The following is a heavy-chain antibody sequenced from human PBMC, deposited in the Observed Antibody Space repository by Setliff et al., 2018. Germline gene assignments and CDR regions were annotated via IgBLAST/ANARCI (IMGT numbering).Heavy chain of an antibody. CDR1: GYTLTSYY. CDR2: INPSGGST. V-gene: IGHV1-46*01. Sequence: VASVKVSCKASGYTLTSYYMHWVRQAPGQGLEWMGIINPSGGSTSYAQKFQGRVTVTRDTSTSTVYMELSSLRSEDTAVYYCARDLPLYYYDSSGQRGRAFDIWGQGTMVTVSS. D-gene: IGHD3-22*01. J-gene: IGHJ3*02. CDR3: ARDLPLYYYDSSGQRGRAFDI.